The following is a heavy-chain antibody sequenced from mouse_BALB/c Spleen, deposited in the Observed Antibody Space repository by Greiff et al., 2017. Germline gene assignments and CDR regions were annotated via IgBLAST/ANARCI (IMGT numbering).Heavy chain of an antibody. Sequence: EVQLQQSGAELVKPGATVKLSCTASGFNIKDTYMHWVKQRPEQGLEWIGRIDPANGNTKYDPKFQGKATITADTSSNTAYLQLSSLTSEDTAVYYCAEGNWDDAMDYWGQGTSVTVSS. J-gene: IGHJ4*01. CDR2: IDPANGNT. D-gene: IGHD4-1*01. V-gene: IGHV14-3*02. CDR3: AEGNWDDAMDY. CDR1: GFNIKDTY.